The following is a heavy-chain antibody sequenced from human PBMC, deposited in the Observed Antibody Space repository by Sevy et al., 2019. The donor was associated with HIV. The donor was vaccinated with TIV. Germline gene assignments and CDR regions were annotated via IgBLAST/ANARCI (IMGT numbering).Heavy chain of an antibody. Sequence: GGSLRLSCAASGFTFSTNAMHWVHQAPGKGLEWVAVISYDGDTKYYADSVKGRFTISRDNPKNTLYVQMNSLRPEDTAVYYCARDDGYTVNWYPGYWGQGTLVTVSS. D-gene: IGHD2-21*01. CDR1: GFTFSTNA. J-gene: IGHJ4*02. V-gene: IGHV3-30*04. CDR3: ARDDGYTVNWYPGY. CDR2: ISYDGDTK.